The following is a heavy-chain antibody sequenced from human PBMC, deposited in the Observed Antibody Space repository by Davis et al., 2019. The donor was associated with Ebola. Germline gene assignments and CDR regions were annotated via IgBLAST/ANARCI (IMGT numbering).Heavy chain of an antibody. J-gene: IGHJ5*02. Sequence: HSQTLSLTCAISGDCVSSGGWNWIRQSPSRGLEWLGRTYFSSKWYSDYATSVRGRITINADTSGNKFYLQLNSVTPDDTAVYYCTRGWLRGWFDPWGQGTQVIVSS. D-gene: IGHD5-12*01. CDR2: TYFSSKWYS. V-gene: IGHV6-1*01. CDR1: GDCVSSGG. CDR3: TRGWLRGWFDP.